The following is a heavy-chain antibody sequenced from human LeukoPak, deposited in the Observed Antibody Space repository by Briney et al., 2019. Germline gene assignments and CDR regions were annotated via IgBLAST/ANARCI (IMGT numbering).Heavy chain of an antibody. CDR3: AKSTIGGSSSSYFDY. V-gene: IGHV3-23*01. D-gene: IGHD6-6*01. J-gene: IGHJ4*02. Sequence: PGGSLRLSCAASGFTFSYYAMTWVRQAPEKGLECVSGISGSGGSTYYADSVKGRFTVSRDNSKNTLYLQMNSLRAEDTAVYFCAKSTIGGSSSSYFDYWGQGTLVTVSS. CDR1: GFTFSYYA. CDR2: ISGSGGST.